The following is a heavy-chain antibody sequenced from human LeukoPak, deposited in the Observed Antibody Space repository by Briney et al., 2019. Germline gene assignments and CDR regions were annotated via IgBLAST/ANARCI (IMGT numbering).Heavy chain of an antibody. CDR1: GYTFTSYD. CDR3: ARVDRQQLGAPTWFDP. D-gene: IGHD3-16*01. CDR2: MNPNSGNT. Sequence: GASVKVSCKASGYTFTSYDINWVRQATGQGLEWMGWMNPNSGNTGYAQKFQGRVTMTRNTSISTAYMELSSLRSEDTAVYYCARVDRQQLGAPTWFDPWGQGTLVTVSS. V-gene: IGHV1-8*01. J-gene: IGHJ5*02.